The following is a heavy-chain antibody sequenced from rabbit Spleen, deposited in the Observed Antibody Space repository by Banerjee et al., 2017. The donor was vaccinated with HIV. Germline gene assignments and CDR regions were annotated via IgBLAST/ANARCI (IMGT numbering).Heavy chain of an antibody. V-gene: IGHV1S45*01. CDR1: GFSFSNSDY. CDR3: ARDTGTSFSSYGMDL. J-gene: IGHJ6*01. Sequence: QEQLEESGGGLVKPEGSLTLTCKASGFSFSNSDYMCWVRQAPGKGLEWISCIAGSSSDFTYSATWAKGRFTISKTSSTTVTLQMTSLTVADTATYFCARDTGTSFSSYGMDLWGPGTLVTVS. D-gene: IGHD7-1*01. CDR2: IAGSSSDFT.